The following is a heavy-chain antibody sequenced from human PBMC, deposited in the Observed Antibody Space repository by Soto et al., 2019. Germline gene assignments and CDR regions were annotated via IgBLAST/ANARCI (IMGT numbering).Heavy chain of an antibody. Sequence: QPGGSLRLSCAASGFTFDDYAMHWVRQAPGKGLEWVSGISWNSGSIGYADSVKGRFTISRDNARNSLYLQMNSLRAEDTALYYCAKAASGWYIDYWGQGTLVTVSS. CDR3: AKAASGWYIDY. J-gene: IGHJ4*02. CDR1: GFTFDDYA. D-gene: IGHD6-19*01. V-gene: IGHV3-9*01. CDR2: ISWNSGSI.